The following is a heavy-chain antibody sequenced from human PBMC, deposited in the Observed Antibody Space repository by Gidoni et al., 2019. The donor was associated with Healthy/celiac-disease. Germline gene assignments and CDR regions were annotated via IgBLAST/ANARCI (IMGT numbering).Heavy chain of an antibody. J-gene: IGHJ3*02. CDR2: IRSKAYGGTT. CDR3: TKSGYYYDSSGYYAPSDAFDI. V-gene: IGHV3-49*03. Sequence: EVQLVESGGGLVQPGRSLRLSCTASGFTFGDYAMSWFRQAPGKGLEWVGFIRSKAYGGTTEYAASVKGRFTISRDDSKSIAYLQMNSLKTEDTAVYYCTKSGYYYDSSGYYAPSDAFDIWGQGTMVTVSS. CDR1: GFTFGDYA. D-gene: IGHD3-22*01.